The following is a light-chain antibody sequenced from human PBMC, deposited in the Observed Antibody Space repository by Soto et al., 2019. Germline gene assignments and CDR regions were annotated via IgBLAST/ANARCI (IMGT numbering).Light chain of an antibody. V-gene: IGKV1-39*01. Sequence: DIQMTQSPSSLSASIGDRVSITCRAGQSIGNLLHWYQQRPGRAPNLLIYAASNLQSGVPSRFSGSGSGTAFILTINSLQAEDFATYYCQESYSTLGTFGQGTKLEI. CDR3: QESYSTLGT. J-gene: IGKJ2*01. CDR1: QSIGNL. CDR2: AAS.